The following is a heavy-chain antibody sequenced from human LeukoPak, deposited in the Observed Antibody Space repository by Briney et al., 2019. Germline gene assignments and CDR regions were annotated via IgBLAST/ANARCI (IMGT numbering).Heavy chain of an antibody. CDR3: AGAAFKEPPYDFWGRSQGYYYGMDV. Sequence: GASVKVSCKVSGYTLTELSMHWVRQAPGQGLEWMGGIIPIFGTANYAQKFQGRVTITADESTSTAYMELSSLRSEDTAVYYCAGAAFKEPPYDFWGRSQGYYYGMDVWGQGTTVTVSS. V-gene: IGHV1-69*13. CDR2: IIPIFGTA. D-gene: IGHD3-3*01. J-gene: IGHJ6*02. CDR1: GYTLTELS.